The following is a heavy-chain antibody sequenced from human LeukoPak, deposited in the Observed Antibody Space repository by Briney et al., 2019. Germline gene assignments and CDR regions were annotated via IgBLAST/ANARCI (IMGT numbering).Heavy chain of an antibody. CDR2: ITSDASNK. J-gene: IGHJ3*02. CDR1: GFNFRNYD. CDR3: ARAYYFDTTGHDSDALDI. D-gene: IGHD3-22*01. V-gene: IGHV3-33*01. Sequence: GRSLRLSCAASGFNFRNYDMHWVRRAPGKGLEWVASITSDASNKYYADSVKGRFTISRDNAKNTLFLQMNSLRAEDTAVYYCARAYYFDTTGHDSDALDIWGRGTMVTVSS.